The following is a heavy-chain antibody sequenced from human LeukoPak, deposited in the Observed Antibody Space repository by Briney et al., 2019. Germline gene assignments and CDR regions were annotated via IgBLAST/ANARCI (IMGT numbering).Heavy chain of an antibody. J-gene: IGHJ3*02. CDR2: ISGSGGST. CDR1: GFTVSSNY. Sequence: GGSLRLSCAASGFTVSSNYMSWVRQAPGKGLEWVSAISGSGGSTHYADSVKGRFTISRDNSKSTLYLQMNSLRAEGTAVYYCAKEASFDIWGQGTMVTVSS. CDR3: AKEASFDI. V-gene: IGHV3-23*01.